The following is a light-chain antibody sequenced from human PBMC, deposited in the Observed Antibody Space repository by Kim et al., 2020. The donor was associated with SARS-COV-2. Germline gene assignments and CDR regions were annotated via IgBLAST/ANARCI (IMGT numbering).Light chain of an antibody. Sequence: LSASVGDRFTSTCRASQSISSWLAWYQQKPGKAPKLLIYKASSLESGVPSRFSGSGSGTEFTLTISSLQPDYFATYYCQQYNSYSLFGQGTKLE. V-gene: IGKV1-5*03. CDR3: QQYNSYSL. CDR1: QSISSW. CDR2: KAS. J-gene: IGKJ2*01.